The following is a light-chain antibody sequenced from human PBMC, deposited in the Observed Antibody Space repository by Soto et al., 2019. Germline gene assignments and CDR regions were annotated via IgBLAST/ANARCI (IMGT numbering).Light chain of an antibody. V-gene: IGLV2-23*01. J-gene: IGLJ2*01. CDR1: SSDVGSYKF. Sequence: QSALTQPASVSGSPGQSITISCTGTSSDVGSYKFVSWYQQHPGKAPKLMIYEGSKRPSGVSNRFSGSKSGNTASLTISGLKAEDEADYYCCSYAGSSTLVFGGGTKLTLL. CDR3: CSYAGSSTLV. CDR2: EGS.